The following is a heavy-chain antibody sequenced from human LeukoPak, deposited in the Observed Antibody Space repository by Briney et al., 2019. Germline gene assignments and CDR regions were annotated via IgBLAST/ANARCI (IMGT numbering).Heavy chain of an antibody. Sequence: ASVKVSCKASGYTFTSYGINWVRQATGQGLEWMGWMNPNSGNTGYAQKFQGRVTMTRNTSISTAYMELSSLRSEDTAVYYCARAQDIVVVVAALSNWFDPWGQGTLVTVSS. CDR2: MNPNSGNT. V-gene: IGHV1-8*02. CDR3: ARAQDIVVVVAALSNWFDP. J-gene: IGHJ5*02. CDR1: GYTFTSYG. D-gene: IGHD2-15*01.